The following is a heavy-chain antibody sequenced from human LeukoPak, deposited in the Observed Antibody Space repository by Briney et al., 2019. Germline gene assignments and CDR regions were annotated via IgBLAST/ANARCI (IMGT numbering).Heavy chain of an antibody. D-gene: IGHD1-7*01. V-gene: IGHV3-33*01. Sequence: GRSLRLSCAASGFTFSSYGMHWVRQAPGKGLEWVAVIWYDGSNKYYADSVKSRFTISRDNSKNTLYLQMNSLRAEDTAVYYCARDNPPRVTGTSWFDPWGQGTLVTVSS. CDR1: GFTFSSYG. CDR3: ARDNPPRVTGTSWFDP. CDR2: IWYDGSNK. J-gene: IGHJ5*02.